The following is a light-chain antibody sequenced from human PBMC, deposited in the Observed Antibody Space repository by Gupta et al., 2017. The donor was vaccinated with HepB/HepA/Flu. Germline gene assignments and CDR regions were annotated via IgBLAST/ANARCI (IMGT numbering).Light chain of an antibody. V-gene: IGLV1-47*01. CDR1: SSNIGSNY. CDR3: AAWDDSLSGWV. Sequence: QSVLTQPPSASGTPGQRVTISCSGSSSNIGSNYVSWYQQLPGTAPKLLIYRNNQRPSGVPYRCSGSKSGTSASLASSGLRSEDEADYYCAAWDDSLSGWVFGGGTKLTVL. CDR2: RNN. J-gene: IGLJ3*02.